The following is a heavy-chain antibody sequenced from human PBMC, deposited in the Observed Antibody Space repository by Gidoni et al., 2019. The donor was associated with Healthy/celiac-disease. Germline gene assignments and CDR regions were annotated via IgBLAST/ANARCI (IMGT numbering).Heavy chain of an antibody. D-gene: IGHD1-26*01. J-gene: IGHJ3*02. Sequence: QMQLVQSGPEGKKPGTSVKVSCKASGFTFTSSAMQWVRQARGQRLEWIGWVVVGSGNTKYAQKFQERVTITRDMSTSTAYMELSSLRSEDTAVYYCAADQWERPSSDAFDIWGQGTMVTVSS. V-gene: IGHV1-58*02. CDR1: GFTFTSSA. CDR2: VVVGSGNT. CDR3: AADQWERPSSDAFDI.